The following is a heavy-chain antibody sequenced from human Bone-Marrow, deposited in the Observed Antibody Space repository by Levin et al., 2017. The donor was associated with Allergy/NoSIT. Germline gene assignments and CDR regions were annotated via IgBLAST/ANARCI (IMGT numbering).Heavy chain of an antibody. V-gene: IGHV3-9*01. D-gene: IGHD2-15*01. J-gene: IGHJ6*02. CDR1: GFTFDDYA. Sequence: SLKISCAASGFTFDDYAMHWVRQAPGKGLEWVSGISWNSGSIDYADSVKGRFTISRDNAKNSLYLQMNSLRAEDTALYYCAKDAGSRNYYYYGMDVWGQGTTVTVSS. CDR2: ISWNSGSI. CDR3: AKDAGSRNYYYYGMDV.